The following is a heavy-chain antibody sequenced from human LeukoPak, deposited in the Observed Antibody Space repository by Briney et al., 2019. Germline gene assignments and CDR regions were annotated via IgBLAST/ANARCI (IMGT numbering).Heavy chain of an antibody. D-gene: IGHD6-19*01. CDR3: AREEWLDLVGI. J-gene: IGHJ3*02. V-gene: IGHV4-4*07. Sequence: SETLSLTCTVSGGSISRSYWSWMRQPAGKGPEWIGRIYGSGTITYNPSLESRVTMSVDTSKNQFSLKLSSVTAADTAVYYCAREEWLDLVGIWGQGTMVTVSS. CDR1: GGSISRSY. CDR2: IYGSGTI.